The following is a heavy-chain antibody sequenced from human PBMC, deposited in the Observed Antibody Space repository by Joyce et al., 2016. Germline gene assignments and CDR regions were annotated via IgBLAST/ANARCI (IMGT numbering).Heavy chain of an antibody. J-gene: IGHJ4*02. V-gene: IGHV6-1*01. CDR2: TYYRSKWYN. CDR3: ARGLGTMRDY. Sequence: QVQLQQSGPGLVKPSTTLSLTFAISGDSVTSNSAAWNWIRQSPSKGLEWLGRTYYRSKWYNDYSISVKSRITINPDTSKNQFSLQLNSVTPEDTAVYYCARGLGTMRDYWGQGTLVTVSS. CDR1: GDSVTSNSAA. D-gene: IGHD1-1*01.